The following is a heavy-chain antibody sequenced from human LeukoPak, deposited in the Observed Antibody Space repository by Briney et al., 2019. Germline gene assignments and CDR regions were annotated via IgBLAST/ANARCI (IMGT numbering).Heavy chain of an antibody. CDR3: ARISGSSGGGKDNYFDY. CDR2: IYYSGST. CDR1: GGSISSYY. V-gene: IGHV4-39*07. Sequence: PSETLSLTCTVSGGSISSYYWGWIRQPPGKGLEWIGSIYYSGSTYYNPSLKSRVTISVDTSKNQFSLKLSSVTAADTAVYYCARISGSSGGGKDNYFDYWGQGTLVTVSS. D-gene: IGHD1-26*01. J-gene: IGHJ4*02.